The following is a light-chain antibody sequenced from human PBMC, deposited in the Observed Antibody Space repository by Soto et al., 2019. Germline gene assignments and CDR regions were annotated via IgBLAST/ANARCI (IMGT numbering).Light chain of an antibody. V-gene: IGKV3-20*01. CDR2: GAS. CDR3: HQYGRSPWT. J-gene: IGKJ1*01. Sequence: EIVLTQSPGTLSLSPGERATLSCRTSETVSSYYLAWYQQKPGQAPRLLIYGASNRATGIPDAFSGSGSGTHFPPTISRLEPEDLAVYYCHQYGRSPWTFGQGTKVEI. CDR1: ETVSSYY.